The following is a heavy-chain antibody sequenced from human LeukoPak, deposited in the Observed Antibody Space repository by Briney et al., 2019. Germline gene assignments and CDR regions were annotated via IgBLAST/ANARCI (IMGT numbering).Heavy chain of an antibody. CDR1: GYTFTSYD. D-gene: IGHD6-19*01. CDR2: MNPNSGNT. CDR3: ARGVRWLVPLNI. Sequence: ASVKVSCKASGYTFTSYDINWVRQATGQGLEWMGWMNPNSGNTGYAQKFQGRVTMTRSTSISTAYMELSSLRSEDTAVYYCARGVRWLVPLNIWGQGTMVTVSS. V-gene: IGHV1-8*01. J-gene: IGHJ3*02.